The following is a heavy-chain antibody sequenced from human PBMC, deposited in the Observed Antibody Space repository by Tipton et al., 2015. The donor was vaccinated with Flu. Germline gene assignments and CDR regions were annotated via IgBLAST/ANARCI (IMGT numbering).Heavy chain of an antibody. CDR2: ISYDGSNK. D-gene: IGHD6-19*01. J-gene: IGHJ6*02. CDR1: GFTFSSYG. V-gene: IGHV3-30*18. CDR3: AKDGGDPVAGPSYGMDV. Sequence: QLVQSGGGVAQPGRSLRLSCAASGFTFSSYGMHWVRQAPGKGLEWVAVISYDGSNKYYADSVKGRFTISRDNSKNTLYLQMNSLRAEDTAVYYCAKDGGDPVAGPSYGMDVWGQGTTVTVSS.